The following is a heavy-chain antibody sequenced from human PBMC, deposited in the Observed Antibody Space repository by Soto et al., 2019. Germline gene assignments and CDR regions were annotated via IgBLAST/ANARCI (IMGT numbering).Heavy chain of an antibody. J-gene: IGHJ6*02. CDR2: IRSKANSYAT. Sequence: GGSLRLSCAASGFTFSGSAMHWVHQASGKGLEWVGRIRSKANSYATAYAASVKGRFTISRDDSKNTAYLQMNSLKTEDTAVYYCTRHPASAAGMYVGLDYYYGMDVWGQGTTVTVSS. CDR3: TRHPASAAGMYVGLDYYYGMDV. V-gene: IGHV3-73*01. CDR1: GFTFSGSA. D-gene: IGHD6-13*01.